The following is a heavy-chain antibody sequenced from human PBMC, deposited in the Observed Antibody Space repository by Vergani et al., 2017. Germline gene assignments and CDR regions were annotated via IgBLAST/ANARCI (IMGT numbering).Heavy chain of an antibody. D-gene: IGHD1-26*01. CDR2: IYYSGSI. Sequence: QVQLQESGRGLVKPSQTLSLTCTVSGGPISSGGYYWSWLRQHPGKGLEWIGYIYYSGSIYYNPSLKSRVTISVDTSKNQFSLKLSSVTAADTAVYYCARGSFREYYFDYWGQGTLVTVSS. V-gene: IGHV4-31*03. CDR3: ARGSFREYYFDY. J-gene: IGHJ4*02. CDR1: GGPISSGGYY.